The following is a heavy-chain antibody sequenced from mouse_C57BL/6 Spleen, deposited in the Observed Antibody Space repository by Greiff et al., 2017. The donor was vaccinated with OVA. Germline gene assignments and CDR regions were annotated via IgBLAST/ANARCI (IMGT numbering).Heavy chain of an antibody. CDR2: IYPGDGAT. Sequence: VQLQQSGPELVKPGASVKISCKASGYAFSSSWMNWVKQGPGKGLEWIGRIYPGDGATNYNGTFKGRVTLTAAKSSSTAYMQLSSLTSEGSAVYFCARWLLLHFDYWGQGTTLTVSS. D-gene: IGHD2-3*01. V-gene: IGHV1-82*01. J-gene: IGHJ2*01. CDR3: ARWLLLHFDY. CDR1: GYAFSSSW.